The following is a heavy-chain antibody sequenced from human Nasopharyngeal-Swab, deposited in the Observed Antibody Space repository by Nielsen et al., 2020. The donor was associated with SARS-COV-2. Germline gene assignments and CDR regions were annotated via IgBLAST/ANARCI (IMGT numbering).Heavy chain of an antibody. Sequence: SETLSLTCTVSGGSISSYYWGWIRQPPGKGLEWIGSIYYSGSTYYNPSLKSRVTISVDTSKNQFSLKLSSVTAADTAVYYCARGEIRYFDWLLQTDYYYYYGMDVWGQVTTFTVSS. CDR2: IYYSGST. D-gene: IGHD3-9*01. J-gene: IGHJ6*02. CDR3: ARGEIRYFDWLLQTDYYYYYGMDV. V-gene: IGHV4-39*01. CDR1: GGSISSYY.